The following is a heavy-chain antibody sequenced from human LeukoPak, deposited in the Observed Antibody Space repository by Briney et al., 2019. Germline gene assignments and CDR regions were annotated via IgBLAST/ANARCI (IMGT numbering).Heavy chain of an antibody. CDR2: IKQDGSEK. J-gene: IGHJ4*02. D-gene: IGHD3-22*01. V-gene: IGHV3-7*01. CDR1: GLTFSNSW. CDR3: ARLFSGYSKYYFDY. Sequence: PGGSLRLSCAASGLTFSNSWMSWVRQAPGKGLEWVANIKQDGSEKHYVDSVKGRFTISRDNAKNSLYLQMNSLRAEDTAVYYCARLFSGYSKYYFDYWGQGTLVTVSP.